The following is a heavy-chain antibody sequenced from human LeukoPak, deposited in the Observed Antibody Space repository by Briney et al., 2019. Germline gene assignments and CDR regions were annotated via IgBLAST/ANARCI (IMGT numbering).Heavy chain of an antibody. D-gene: IGHD3/OR15-3a*01. CDR1: GGSISSSSYY. CDR2: IYYSGTT. Sequence: PSETLSLTCSVSGGSISSSSYYWNWSRQPPGKGLVWVGSIYYSGTTYYNSSLKSRVTISEDTSKNRFSLMLTSVTAADTPVYYCARKVSDCLYYYIAVWGEATTAIVSS. V-gene: IGHV4-39*01. J-gene: IGHJ6*03. CDR3: ARKVSDCLYYYIAV.